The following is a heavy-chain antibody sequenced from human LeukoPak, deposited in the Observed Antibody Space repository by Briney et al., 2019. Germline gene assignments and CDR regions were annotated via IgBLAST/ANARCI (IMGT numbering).Heavy chain of an antibody. J-gene: IGHJ6*03. CDR1: GYTFTNYA. CDR2: INGRNGNT. Sequence: ASVKVSCKASGYTFTNYAMHWVRQAPGQRLEWMGWINGRNGNTKYSQEFQGRVTITRDTPASTAYMEVSSLRSEDMAVYYCARARYETRIWPKSRYDYYYYMDVWGKGTTVTVSS. V-gene: IGHV1-3*03. D-gene: IGHD3-3*01. CDR3: ARARYETRIWPKSRYDYYYYMDV.